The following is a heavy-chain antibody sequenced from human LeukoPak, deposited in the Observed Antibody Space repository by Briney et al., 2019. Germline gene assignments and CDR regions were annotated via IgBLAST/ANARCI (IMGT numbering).Heavy chain of an antibody. CDR3: AKAVSAAMVPYYFDY. D-gene: IGHD5-18*01. Sequence: PGASLTLSCAASGFTFSSYAMSWVRPAPGKGPEGVSAISGSGGSTYYADSVKGRFTISRDNSKNTLYLQMNRLRAEDTAVYYCAKAVSAAMVPYYFDYWGQGTLVTVSS. CDR2: ISGSGGST. J-gene: IGHJ4*02. CDR1: GFTFSSYA. V-gene: IGHV3-23*01.